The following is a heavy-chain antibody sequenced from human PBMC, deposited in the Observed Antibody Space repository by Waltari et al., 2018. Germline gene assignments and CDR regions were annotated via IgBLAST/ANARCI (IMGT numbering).Heavy chain of an antibody. J-gene: IGHJ4*02. V-gene: IGHV1-18*01. CDR2: IAAYNGNT. CDR1: GYTFVNYG. D-gene: IGHD3-22*01. CDR3: ARVFDSSQYYYGSDY. Sequence: QVQLVQSGTEVKKPGAPVKASCKAPGYTFVNYGASWVRQAPGQGLEWVGWIAAYNGNTHSAPKLQGRVTMTTDTSTTTAYLELRSLTSDDTAVYYCARVFDSSQYYYGSDYWGQGTLVTVSS.